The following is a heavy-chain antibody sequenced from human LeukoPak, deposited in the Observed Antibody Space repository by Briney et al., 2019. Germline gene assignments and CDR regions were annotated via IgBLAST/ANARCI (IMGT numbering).Heavy chain of an antibody. CDR3: ARLSHGGKSRNAFDI. V-gene: IGHV1-2*06. J-gene: IGHJ3*02. Sequence: ASVKVSCKASGYTFTSYGISWVRQAPGQGLEWMGRINPNSGGTNYAQKFQGRVTMTRDTSISTAYMELSRLRSDDTAVYYCARLSHGGKSRNAFDIWGQGTMVTVSS. CDR1: GYTFTSYG. D-gene: IGHD4-23*01. CDR2: INPNSGGT.